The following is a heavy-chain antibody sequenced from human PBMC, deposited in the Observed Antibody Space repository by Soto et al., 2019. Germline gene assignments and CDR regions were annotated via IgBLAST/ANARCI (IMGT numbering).Heavy chain of an antibody. CDR1: GASIGTTDYY. J-gene: IGHJ4*02. CDR3: ASRADEVHLDY. V-gene: IGHV4-39*02. Sequence: PSETLSLTCTVSGASIGTTDYYWGWIRQPPGEGLQWIATISFSGSPYYNPSLMSRVTISADTSKNLFSLRLSSVTATDTAVYYCASRADEVHLDYSGRGILVTVPS. CDR2: ISFSGSP.